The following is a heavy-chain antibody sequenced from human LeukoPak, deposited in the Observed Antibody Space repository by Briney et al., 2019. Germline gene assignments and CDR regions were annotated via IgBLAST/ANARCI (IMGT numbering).Heavy chain of an antibody. CDR1: GFTFINYA. Sequence: PEGSLRLSCAASGFTFINYAMTWVRQAPGKGLEWVSGISGNGVTTYYADSVKGRFTISRDNSRNTLYLQMNSLRAEDTAVYYCAIKSPSTETSPPWGQGTLVTVSS. CDR3: AIKSPSTETSPP. V-gene: IGHV3-23*01. CDR2: ISGNGVTT. J-gene: IGHJ5*02. D-gene: IGHD4-17*01.